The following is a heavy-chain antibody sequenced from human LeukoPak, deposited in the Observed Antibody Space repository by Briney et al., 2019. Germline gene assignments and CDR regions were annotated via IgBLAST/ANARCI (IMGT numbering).Heavy chain of an antibody. CDR3: ARAGYCSSTSCSIKKYYYYGMDV. V-gene: IGHV1-18*01. D-gene: IGHD2-2*03. J-gene: IGHJ6*02. CDR2: ISAYNGNP. CDR1: GYTFTSYG. Sequence: ASVTVSCKASGYTFTSYGISWVRQAPGQGLEWMGWISAYNGNPNYAQKRQGRVTMTTDTATSTAYRELRSLRSDDTAVYYCARAGYCSSTSCSIKKYYYYGMDVWGQGTTVTVSS.